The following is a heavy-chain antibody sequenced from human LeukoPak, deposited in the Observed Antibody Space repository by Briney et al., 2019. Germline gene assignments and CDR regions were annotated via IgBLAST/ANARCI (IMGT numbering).Heavy chain of an antibody. CDR3: TTDLDVYGSGSYGFV. D-gene: IGHD3-10*01. V-gene: IGHV3-15*01. CDR2: IKSKTDGGTT. CDR1: GFTFSNAW. J-gene: IGHJ6*02. Sequence: PGGSLRLSCAASGFTFSNAWMSWVRQAPGKGLEWVGRIKSKTDGGTTDYAAPVKGRFTISRDDSKNTLYLQMNSLKTEDTAVYYCTTDLDVYGSGSYGFVWGQGTTVTVSS.